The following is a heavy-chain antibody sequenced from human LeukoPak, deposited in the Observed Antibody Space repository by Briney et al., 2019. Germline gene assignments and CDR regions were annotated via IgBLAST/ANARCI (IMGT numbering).Heavy chain of an antibody. Sequence: PGRSLRLSCAASGFTFSSYGMHWVRQAPGKGLEWVAVISYDGSNKYYADSVKGRFTISRDNSKNTLYLQMNSLRAEDTAVYYCAKDGDNSYCSSTSCYGFFGYMDVWGKGTTVTVSS. V-gene: IGHV3-30*18. CDR1: GFTFSSYG. CDR3: AKDGDNSYCSSTSCYGFFGYMDV. D-gene: IGHD2-2*01. CDR2: ISYDGSNK. J-gene: IGHJ6*03.